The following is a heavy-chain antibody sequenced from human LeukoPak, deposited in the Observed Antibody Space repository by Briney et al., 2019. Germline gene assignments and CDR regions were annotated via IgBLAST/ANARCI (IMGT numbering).Heavy chain of an antibody. V-gene: IGHV5-51*01. CDR2: IYPGDSNT. J-gene: IGHJ4*02. CDR3: ARRNGGFDY. Sequence: GESLKVSCNGSGYXFTSHWICWLRQMPGKGLEWMGSIYPGDSNTRYSPSFQGQVTISTDKSISTAYLEWSSLKASDSAMYFCARRNGGFDYWGQGSLVTVSS. CDR1: GYXFTSHW. D-gene: IGHD3-10*01.